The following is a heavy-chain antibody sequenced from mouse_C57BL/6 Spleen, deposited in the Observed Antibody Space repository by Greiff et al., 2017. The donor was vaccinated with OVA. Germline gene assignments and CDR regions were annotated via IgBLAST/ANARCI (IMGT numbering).Heavy chain of an antibody. CDR2: ISYDGSN. Sequence: EVQRVESGPGLVKPSQSLSLTCSVTGYSITSGYYWNWIRQFPGNKLEWMGYISYDGSNNYNPSLKNRISITRDTSKNQFFLKLNSVTTEDTATYYCASTVVATDWYFDVWGTGTTVTVSS. D-gene: IGHD1-1*01. CDR1: GYSITSGYY. CDR3: ASTVVATDWYFDV. J-gene: IGHJ1*03. V-gene: IGHV3-6*01.